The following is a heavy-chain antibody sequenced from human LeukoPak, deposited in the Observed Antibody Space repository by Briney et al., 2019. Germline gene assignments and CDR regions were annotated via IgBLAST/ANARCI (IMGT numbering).Heavy chain of an antibody. CDR3: AKAGLVRGGALDS. J-gene: IGHJ4*02. CDR2: ITPNGDAT. D-gene: IGHD4/OR15-4a*01. CDR1: GFTFSTYA. V-gene: IGHV3-23*01. Sequence: GGSLSLSCAASGFTFSTYAMTWVRQAPGKGLEWVSSITPNGDATSAADSVKGRFTISRDNSKNTLYLQMNSLRVEDTALYYCAKAGLVRGGALDSWGQGTLVTVSS.